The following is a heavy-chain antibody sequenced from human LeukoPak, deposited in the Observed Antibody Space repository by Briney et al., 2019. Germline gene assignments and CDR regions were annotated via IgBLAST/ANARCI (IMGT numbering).Heavy chain of an antibody. D-gene: IGHD3-10*01. CDR1: GFTLSTYW. V-gene: IGHV3-7*03. CDR3: ARFRYGSGSYYLYYYYYGMDV. J-gene: IGHJ6*02. CDR2: IKQDGSEK. Sequence: GGSLRLSCAASGFTLSTYWMHWVRQAPGKGLEWVANIKQDGSEKYYAASVKGRFTISRDNAKNSLYLQMNSLRVEDTAVYYCARFRYGSGSYYLYYYYYGMDVWGQGTTVTVSS.